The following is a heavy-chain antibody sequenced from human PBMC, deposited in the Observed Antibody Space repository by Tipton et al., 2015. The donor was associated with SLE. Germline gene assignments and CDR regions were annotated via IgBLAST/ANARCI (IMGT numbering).Heavy chain of an antibody. CDR2: ISYDGSNK. Sequence: SLRLSCAASGFTFSSYAMHWVRQAPGKGLEWVAVISYDGSNKYYADSVKGRFTISRDNSKNTLYLQMNSLRAEDTAVYYCARGGDSSGYYYYYYGMDVWGQGPTVTVSS. V-gene: IGHV3-30*04. J-gene: IGHJ6*02. D-gene: IGHD3-22*01. CDR3: ARGGDSSGYYYYYYGMDV. CDR1: GFTFSSYA.